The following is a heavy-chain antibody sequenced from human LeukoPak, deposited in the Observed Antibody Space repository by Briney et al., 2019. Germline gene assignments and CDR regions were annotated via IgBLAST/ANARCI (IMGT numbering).Heavy chain of an antibody. V-gene: IGHV4-4*07. CDR3: ARESSIAVAGPHAFDI. CDR2: VDTSGST. CDR1: DASISSAYR. J-gene: IGHJ3*02. D-gene: IGHD6-19*01. Sequence: SETLSLTCTVSDASISSAYRWTWIRQSAGKGLEWIGRVDTSGSTKYNPSLKSRVTISVDTSKNQFSLKLSSVTAADTAVYYCARESSIAVAGPHAFDIWGQGTMVTVSS.